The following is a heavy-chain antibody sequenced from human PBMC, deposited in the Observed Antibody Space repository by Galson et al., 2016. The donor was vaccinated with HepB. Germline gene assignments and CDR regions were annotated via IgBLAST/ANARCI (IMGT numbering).Heavy chain of an antibody. D-gene: IGHD3-16*02. CDR2: IGGSGDNT. CDR1: GFSFSTYA. V-gene: IGHV3-23*01. Sequence: SLRLSCAVSGFSFSTYAMSWVRQAPGKGLVWVSTIGGSGDNTYYVDSVKGRFTISRDNSMNTLYLQMNSLRAEDTAVYYCAKDLLSDYVWGSYRFQDWGQGAPVTVSS. CDR3: AKDLLSDYVWGSYRFQD. J-gene: IGHJ4*02.